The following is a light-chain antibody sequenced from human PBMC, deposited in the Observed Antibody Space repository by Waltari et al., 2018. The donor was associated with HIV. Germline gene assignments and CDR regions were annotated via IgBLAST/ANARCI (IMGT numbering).Light chain of an antibody. CDR1: NIGAKS. CDR2: DDG. Sequence: SYVLTQPTSVSVAPGQTARITCGGNNIGAKSVHWYRQRLGQAPALVVYDDGERPPGMSDRISGSNSGNTATLCITGAEVGDEAEYYCQVWDMTSDHCVFGPGTTVTVL. J-gene: IGLJ1*01. CDR3: QVWDMTSDHCV. V-gene: IGLV3-21*02.